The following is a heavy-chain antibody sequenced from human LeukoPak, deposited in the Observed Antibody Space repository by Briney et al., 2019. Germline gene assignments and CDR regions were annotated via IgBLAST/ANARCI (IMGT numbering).Heavy chain of an antibody. CDR1: GFTFRNYA. J-gene: IGHJ4*02. D-gene: IGHD7-27*01. CDR3: AKEGTELGMGYYFDY. V-gene: IGHV3-23*01. Sequence: GGYLRLSCAASGFTFRNYAMSWVRQVPGKGLEWVSAISGRDGSRYYAGSVKGRFTISRDNSKNTLSLQMNSLRAEDTAIYYCAKEGTELGMGYYFDYWGQGTLVPVSS. CDR2: ISGRDGSR.